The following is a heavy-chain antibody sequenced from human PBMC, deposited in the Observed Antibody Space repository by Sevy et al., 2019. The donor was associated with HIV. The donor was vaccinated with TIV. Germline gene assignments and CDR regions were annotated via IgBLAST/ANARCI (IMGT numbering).Heavy chain of an antibody. Sequence: SETLSLSCSVSGGSVSSGTYYWSWIRQPPGKGLEWIGHIYKTGSTNYNLSLQSRVTISVDTSTNQFSLRLRSVTAADTAVYYCARVPRGQLWYSGSLGGYYYHMDVWGKGTTVTVSS. CDR1: GGSVSSGTYY. J-gene: IGHJ6*03. CDR2: IYKTGST. V-gene: IGHV4-61*01. D-gene: IGHD3-16*01. CDR3: ARVPRGQLWYSGSLGGYYYHMDV.